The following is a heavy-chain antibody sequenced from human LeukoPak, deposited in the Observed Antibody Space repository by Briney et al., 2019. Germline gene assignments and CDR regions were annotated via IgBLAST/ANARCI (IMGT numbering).Heavy chain of an antibody. CDR3: ARESGYSYGLAGFFDY. CDR2: IYSDGRI. CDR1: GVTVSSNY. J-gene: IGHJ4*02. Sequence: GGSLRLSCAASGVTVSSNYMSWVRQAPGKGLGWVSVIYSDGRIHSADSVKGRFTISRDDSKNTLSLQMNSLRAEDTAVYYCARESGYSYGLAGFFDYWGQGTLVTVSS. V-gene: IGHV3-53*01. D-gene: IGHD5-18*01.